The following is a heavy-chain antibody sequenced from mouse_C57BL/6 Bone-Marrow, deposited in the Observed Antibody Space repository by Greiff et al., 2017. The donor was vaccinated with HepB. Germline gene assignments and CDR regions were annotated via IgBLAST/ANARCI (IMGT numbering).Heavy chain of an antibody. V-gene: IGHV14-4*01. J-gene: IGHJ2*01. CDR3: TRGVTTVVAHFDY. CDR1: GFNIKDDY. CDR2: IDPENGDT. Sequence: EVQLQQSGAELVRPGASVKLSCTASGFNIKDDYMHWVKQRPEQGLEWIGWIDPENGDTEYASKFQGKATITADTSSHTAYLQLSSLTSEDTAVYYCTRGVTTVVAHFDYWGQGTTLTVSS. D-gene: IGHD1-1*01.